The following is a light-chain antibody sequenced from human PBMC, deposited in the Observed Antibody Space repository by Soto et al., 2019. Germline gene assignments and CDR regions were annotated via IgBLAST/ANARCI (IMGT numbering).Light chain of an antibody. CDR1: QSISSN. CDR2: GAS. J-gene: IGKJ1*01. Sequence: EMVMTQSPATLSVSPGEGATLSCRASQSISSNLAWYQQRPGQAPRLLIYGASTRATGIPARFSGSGSGTEFTLTISSRQSEDFAVYYWQQYNNWPSWTFGQGTKVEIK. CDR3: QQYNNWPSWT. V-gene: IGKV3-15*01.